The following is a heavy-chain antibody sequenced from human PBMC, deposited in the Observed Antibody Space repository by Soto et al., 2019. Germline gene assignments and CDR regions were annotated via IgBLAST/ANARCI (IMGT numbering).Heavy chain of an antibody. V-gene: IGHV3-23*01. CDR1: GFIFNNYA. CDR3: AKDLLVVMVSGSYFDY. J-gene: IGHJ4*02. CDR2: ISGNAGST. D-gene: IGHD2-15*01. Sequence: EVQLLESGGGLVQPGGSLRLSCAAAGFIFNNYAMAWVRQAPGKGLEWVSSISGNAGSTYYADSVKGRFTISRDNSKNTLYLQMNSLSAEDTAVYYCAKDLLVVMVSGSYFDYWGQGALVTVSS.